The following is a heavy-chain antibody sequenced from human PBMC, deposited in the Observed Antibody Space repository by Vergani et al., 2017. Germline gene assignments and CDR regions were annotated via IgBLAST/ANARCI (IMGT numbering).Heavy chain of an antibody. CDR1: GFTFDDYA. Sequence: EVQLVESGGGLVQPGRSLRLSCAASGFTFDDYAMHWVRQAPGKGLEWVSVIYSGGSTYYADSVKGRFTISRDNSKNTLYLQMNSLRAEDTAVSYCARRGSYSGYYYYMDVWGKGTTVTVSS. J-gene: IGHJ6*03. CDR3: ARRGSYSGYYYYMDV. CDR2: IYSGGST. V-gene: IGHV3-66*02. D-gene: IGHD1-26*01.